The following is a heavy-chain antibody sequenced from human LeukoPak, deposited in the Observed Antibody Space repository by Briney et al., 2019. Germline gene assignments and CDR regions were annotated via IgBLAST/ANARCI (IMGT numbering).Heavy chain of an antibody. CDR3: AKRGYCGGDCYPYYFDY. CDR2: ISYDGSNK. Sequence: GGSLRLSCAVSGITVSSNYMSWVRQAPGKGLEWVAVISYDGSNKYYADSVKGRFTISRDNSKNTLYLQMNSLRAEDTAVYYCAKRGYCGGDCYPYYFDYWGQGTLVTVSS. V-gene: IGHV3-30*18. D-gene: IGHD2-21*02. J-gene: IGHJ4*02. CDR1: GITVSSNY.